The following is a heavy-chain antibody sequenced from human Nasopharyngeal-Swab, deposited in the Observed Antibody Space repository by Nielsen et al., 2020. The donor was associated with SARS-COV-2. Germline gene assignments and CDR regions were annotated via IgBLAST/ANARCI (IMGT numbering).Heavy chain of an antibody. CDR3: ARSAAYCGGDCYSRGYYYYYYMDV. V-gene: IGHV5-10-1*01. CDR1: GYSFTSYW. D-gene: IGHD2-21*02. CDR2: IDPSDSYT. Sequence: GASLKISCKGSGYSFTSYWISWVRQMPGKGLEWVGRIDPSDSYTNYSPSFQGHVTISADKSISTAYLQWSSLKASDTAMYYCARSAAYCGGDCYSRGYYYYYYMDVWGKGTTVTVSS. J-gene: IGHJ6*03.